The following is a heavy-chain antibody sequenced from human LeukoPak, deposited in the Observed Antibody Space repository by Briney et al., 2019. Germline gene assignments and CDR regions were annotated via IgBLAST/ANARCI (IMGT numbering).Heavy chain of an antibody. CDR1: GFTFRSHD. J-gene: IGHJ3*02. Sequence: GGSLRLSCAASGFTFRSHDMSRVRQAPGKGLEWVSGISASGGSTFYADSVKGRFTISRDNSKSTLYLQMNGLRVEDTAVYYCVREGPRGLAFDIWGQGTMVTVSS. D-gene: IGHD3/OR15-3a*01. V-gene: IGHV3-23*01. CDR3: VREGPRGLAFDI. CDR2: ISASGGST.